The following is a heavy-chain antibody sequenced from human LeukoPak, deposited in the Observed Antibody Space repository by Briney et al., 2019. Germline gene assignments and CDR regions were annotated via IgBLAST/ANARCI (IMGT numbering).Heavy chain of an antibody. V-gene: IGHV3-64*01. Sequence: PGGSLRLSCAASGFTFNSNAMHWVRQAPGKGLEYVSGVSSNGGNTYYAKSVKDRFTISRDNSKNTVSLQMGSLRPGDTAVYYCARGGRYTASSEVGSWGQGILVTVFS. J-gene: IGHJ5*02. CDR2: VSSNGGNT. CDR3: ARGGRYTASSEVGS. CDR1: GFTFNSNA. D-gene: IGHD3-16*01.